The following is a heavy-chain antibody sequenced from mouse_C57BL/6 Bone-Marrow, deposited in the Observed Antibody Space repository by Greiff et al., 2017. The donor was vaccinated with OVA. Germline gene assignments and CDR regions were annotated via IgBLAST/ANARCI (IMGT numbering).Heavy chain of an antibody. CDR3: TRGYSNYYAMDY. Sequence: VHLVESGAELVRPGASVTLSCKASGYTFTDYEMHWVKQTPVHGLEWIGAIDPETGGTAYNQKFKGKAILTADKSSSTADMELRSLTSEDSAVYYCTRGYSNYYAMDYWGQGTSVTVSS. J-gene: IGHJ4*01. CDR1: GYTFTDYE. V-gene: IGHV1-15*01. D-gene: IGHD2-5*01. CDR2: IDPETGGT.